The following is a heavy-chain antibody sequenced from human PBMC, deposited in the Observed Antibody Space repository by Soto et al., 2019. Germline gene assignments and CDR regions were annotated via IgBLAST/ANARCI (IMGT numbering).Heavy chain of an antibody. Sequence: QLQLQESGPGLVKPSETLSLTCSVSGDSINSDNYYWAWIRQPPGKGLEWIGSIYYRGKTYYNPSLKTRVTISLDKSKSQFSLKLNSVTAADSAVYFCARLEGLATISYYFDYWGQGTLVTVSS. CDR2: IYYRGKT. V-gene: IGHV4-39*01. D-gene: IGHD3-9*01. J-gene: IGHJ4*02. CDR1: GDSINSDNYY. CDR3: ARLEGLATISYYFDY.